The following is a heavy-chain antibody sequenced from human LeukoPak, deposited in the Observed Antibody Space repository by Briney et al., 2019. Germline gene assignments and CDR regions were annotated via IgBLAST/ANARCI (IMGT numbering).Heavy chain of an antibody. V-gene: IGHV5-51*01. CDR2: IYPGDSDT. Sequence: GESLKISCKCSGYSFTSYWIGWVRQMPGKGLEWMGIIYPGDSDTRYSPSFQGQVTISADKSISTAYLQWSSLKASDSAMYYCGRIPAAGSLKGSFDIWGQGTLVTVSS. J-gene: IGHJ4*02. CDR3: GRIPAAGSLKGSFDI. CDR1: GYSFTSYW. D-gene: IGHD6-13*01.